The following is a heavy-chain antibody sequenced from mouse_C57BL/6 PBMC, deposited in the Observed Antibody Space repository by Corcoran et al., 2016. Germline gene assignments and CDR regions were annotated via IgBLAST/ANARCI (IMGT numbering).Heavy chain of an antibody. CDR3: ARCEGNYSWFAY. J-gene: IGHJ3*01. D-gene: IGHD2-1*01. Sequence: EVQLQQSGPVLVKPGASVKMSCKASGYTFTDYYMNWVKQSHGKSLEWIGVINPNNGGTSYNQKFKGKATLTVDKSSSTAYMELRSLTSEDSAVYYCARCEGNYSWFAYWGQGTLVTVSA. CDR1: GYTFTDYY. CDR2: INPNNGGT. V-gene: IGHV1-19*01.